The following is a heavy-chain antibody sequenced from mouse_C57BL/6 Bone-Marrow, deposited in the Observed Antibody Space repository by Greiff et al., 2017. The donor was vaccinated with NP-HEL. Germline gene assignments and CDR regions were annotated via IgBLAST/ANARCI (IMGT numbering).Heavy chain of an antibody. J-gene: IGHJ3*01. V-gene: IGHV1-81*01. CDR2: IYPRSGNT. Sequence: QVQLKQSGAELARPGASVKLSCKASGCTFTSYGISWVKQRTGQGLEWIGEIYPRSGNTYYNEKFKGKATLTADKSSSTAYMELRSLTSEDSAVYFCAREGINYYGSPWFAYWGQGTLVTVSA. CDR1: GCTFTSYG. CDR3: AREGINYYGSPWFAY. D-gene: IGHD1-1*01.